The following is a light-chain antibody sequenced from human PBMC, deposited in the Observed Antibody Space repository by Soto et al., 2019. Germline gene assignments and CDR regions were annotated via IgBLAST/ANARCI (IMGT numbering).Light chain of an antibody. Sequence: EIVLTQSPAILSLSPGERATLSCRANQGVSDYLAWYQQKPGQAPRLLIYDASDRATGIPDRFSGRGSGTDFTLTISSLEPEDCAVYYCQQRYNWPLSFGGGTKVEIK. CDR3: QQRYNWPLS. CDR2: DAS. J-gene: IGKJ4*01. V-gene: IGKV3D-11*01. CDR1: QGVSDY.